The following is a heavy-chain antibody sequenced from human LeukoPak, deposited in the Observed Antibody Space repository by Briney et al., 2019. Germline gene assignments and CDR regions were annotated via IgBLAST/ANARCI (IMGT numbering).Heavy chain of an antibody. D-gene: IGHD6-13*01. J-gene: IGHJ4*02. CDR1: GFTFSSYS. CDR3: ARGTRGSSWSFDY. V-gene: IGHV3-21*01. Sequence: GGSLRLSCAASGFTFSSYSMHWVRQAPGKGLEWVSSISSSSSYIYYADSVKGRFTIFRDNAKNSLYLQMNSLRAEDTAVYYCARGTRGSSWSFDYWGQGTLVTVSS. CDR2: ISSSSSYI.